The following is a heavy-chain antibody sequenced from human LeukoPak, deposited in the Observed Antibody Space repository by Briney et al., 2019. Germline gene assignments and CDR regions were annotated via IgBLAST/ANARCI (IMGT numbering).Heavy chain of an antibody. D-gene: IGHD2-2*01. Sequence: GGSLRLSCAASGFTFSNAWMIWVRQAPGKGVEWVGRMKSKTDGGTTDYAAPVKGRFHISRDDSKNTLYLQMNSLKTEDTAVYYCTTGGVVVVPAASAPDYWGQGTLVTVSS. V-gene: IGHV3-15*01. CDR1: GFTFSNAW. J-gene: IGHJ4*02. CDR2: MKSKTDGGTT. CDR3: TTGGVVVVPAASAPDY.